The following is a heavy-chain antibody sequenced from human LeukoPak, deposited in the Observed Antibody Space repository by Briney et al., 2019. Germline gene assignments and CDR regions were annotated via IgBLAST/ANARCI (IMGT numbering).Heavy chain of an antibody. D-gene: IGHD1-1*01. J-gene: IGHJ4*02. V-gene: IGHV3-7*03. CDR2: IKEDGGEK. Sequence: GESLRLSCAASGFTFSRYWMSWVRQTPGKGLEWVANIKEDGGEKYYVDSVKGRFTISRDNAKSSLFLQMNSLRTEDTAVYYCATTRGLDYWGQGTLVTVSS. CDR3: ATTRGLDY. CDR1: GFTFSRYW.